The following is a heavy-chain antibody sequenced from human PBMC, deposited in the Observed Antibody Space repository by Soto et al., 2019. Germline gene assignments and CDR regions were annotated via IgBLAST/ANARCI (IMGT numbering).Heavy chain of an antibody. J-gene: IGHJ4*02. CDR2: IYYSGST. CDR3: ASPGTRAVRGGLRY. Sequence: ETLSLTCXVSGGSISSYYWSWIRQPPGKGLEWIGYIYYSGSTNYNPSLKSRVTISVDTSKNRFSLKLSSVTAADTAVYYCASPGTRAVRGGLRYWGQGTLVTVSS. D-gene: IGHD2-2*01. CDR1: GGSISSYY. V-gene: IGHV4-59*01.